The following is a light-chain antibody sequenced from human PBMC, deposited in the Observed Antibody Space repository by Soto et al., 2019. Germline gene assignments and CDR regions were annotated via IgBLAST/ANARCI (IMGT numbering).Light chain of an antibody. CDR2: DVT. Sequence: QLVLTQPASVSGSPGQSIAISCIGTSSDVGAYNYVSWYQQHPGKAPKLMIYDVTNRPSGVSDRFSGSKSGNTASLTISGLQAEDEADYYCSSYTTGRTYVFGIGTKLTVL. CDR1: SSDVGAYNY. J-gene: IGLJ1*01. CDR3: SSYTTGRTYV. V-gene: IGLV2-14*01.